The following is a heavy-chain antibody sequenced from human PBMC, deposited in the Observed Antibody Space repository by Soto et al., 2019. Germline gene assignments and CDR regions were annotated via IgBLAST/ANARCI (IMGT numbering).Heavy chain of an antibody. CDR2: IYWDDDK. CDR1: GFSLSTSGVG. CDR3: AHSTSCSSTSCYGTERWFDP. Sequence: QITLKESGPTLVKPTQTLTLTCTFSGFSLSTSGVGVGWIRQPPGKALEWLALIYWDDDKRYSPSLKSRLTITKDTSKNQVVLTMTNMDPVDTATYYCAHSTSCSSTSCYGTERWFDPWGQGTLVTVSS. J-gene: IGHJ5*02. V-gene: IGHV2-5*02. D-gene: IGHD2-2*01.